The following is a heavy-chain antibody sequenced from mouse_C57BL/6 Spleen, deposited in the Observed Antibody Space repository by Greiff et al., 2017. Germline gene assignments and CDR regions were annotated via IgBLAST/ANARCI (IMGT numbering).Heavy chain of an antibody. CDR3: ASLTGLFAY. V-gene: IGHV1-64*01. Sequence: VKLMQPGAELVKPGASVKLSCKASGYTFTSYWMHWVKQRPGQGLEWIGMIHPNSGSTNYNEKFKSKATLTVDKSSSTAYMQLSSLTSEDSAVYYCASLTGLFAYWGQGTLVTVSA. J-gene: IGHJ3*01. CDR2: IHPNSGST. D-gene: IGHD4-1*01. CDR1: GYTFTSYW.